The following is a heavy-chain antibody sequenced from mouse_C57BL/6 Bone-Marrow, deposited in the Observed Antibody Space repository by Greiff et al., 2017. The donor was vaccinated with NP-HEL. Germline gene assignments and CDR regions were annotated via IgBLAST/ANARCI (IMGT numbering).Heavy chain of an antibody. CDR1: GFTFSSYA. Sequence: DVKLVESGGGLVKPGGSLKLSCAASGFTFSSYAMSWVRQTPEKRLEWVATISDGGSYTYYPDNVKGRFTISRDNAKNNLYLQMSHLKSEDTAMYYCARDYEPYWGQGTLVTVSA. V-gene: IGHV5-4*01. J-gene: IGHJ3*01. D-gene: IGHD2-3*01. CDR3: ARDYEPY. CDR2: ISDGGSYT.